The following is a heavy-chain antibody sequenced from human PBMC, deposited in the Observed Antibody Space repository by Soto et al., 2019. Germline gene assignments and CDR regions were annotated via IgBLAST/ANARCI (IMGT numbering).Heavy chain of an antibody. V-gene: IGHV4-34*01. J-gene: IGHJ2*01. Sequence: QVQLQQWGAGLLKPSETLSLTCAVYGGSFSGYYWSWIRQPPGKGLEWIGEINHSGRTNYNPSLKSRVTLSVDTSKNQFSLKLSYVTAADTAVYYGARGMTPFELWGRGTLGTVSS. CDR2: INHSGRT. CDR3: ARGMTPFEL. CDR1: GGSFSGYY.